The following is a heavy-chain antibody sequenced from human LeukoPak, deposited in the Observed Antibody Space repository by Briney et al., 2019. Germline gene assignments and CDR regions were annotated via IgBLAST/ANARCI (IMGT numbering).Heavy chain of an antibody. CDR2: ISAYNGNT. D-gene: IGHD2-21*02. CDR1: GYTFTNYG. J-gene: IGHJ4*02. CDR3: ARGAYCGGDCYQLSLDY. V-gene: IGHV1-18*01. Sequence: GASVTVSFTSSGYTFTNYGISWVRQAHGQGQGWMGWISAYNGNTNYAQKLQNRVTMTTDTSTSTAYMEVRSLRSDDTAVYYCARGAYCGGDCYQLSLDYCGQGALVTVSS.